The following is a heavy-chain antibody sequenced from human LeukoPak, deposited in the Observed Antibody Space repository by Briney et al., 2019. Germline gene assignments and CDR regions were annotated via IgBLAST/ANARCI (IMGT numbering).Heavy chain of an antibody. J-gene: IGHJ4*02. CDR2: IYYSGST. D-gene: IGHD3-22*01. CDR1: GGSMRSYY. CDR3: ARSGQSDYFDSSGYSPFDY. V-gene: IGHV4-59*13. Sequence: PSETLSLTCTVSGGSMRSYYWSWIRQPPGKGLEWIGYIYYSGSTNYNPSLKSRVTISVDTSKNQFSLKLNSVTAADTAVYSCARSGQSDYFDSSGYSPFDYWGLGTLVTVSS.